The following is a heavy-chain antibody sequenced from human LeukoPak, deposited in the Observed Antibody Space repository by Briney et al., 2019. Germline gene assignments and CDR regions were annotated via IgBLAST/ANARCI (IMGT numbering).Heavy chain of an antibody. Sequence: GGSLRLSCAVSGFTFSSYEMNWVRQAPGKGLEWVSYISSSSSTIYYADSVKGRFTISRDNAKNSLYLQMNSLRAEDTAVYYCARDGGWLRLGGGNYFDYWGQGTLVTVSS. J-gene: IGHJ4*02. CDR2: ISSSSSTI. CDR1: GFTFSSYE. V-gene: IGHV3-48*01. D-gene: IGHD5-12*01. CDR3: ARDGGWLRLGGGNYFDY.